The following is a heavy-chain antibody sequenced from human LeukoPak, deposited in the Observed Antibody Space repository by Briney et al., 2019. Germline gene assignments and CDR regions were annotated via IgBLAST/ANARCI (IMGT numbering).Heavy chain of an antibody. V-gene: IGHV4-59*08. CDR2: ISYSGTT. CDR1: GGSMNIYY. D-gene: IGHD5-18*01. J-gene: IGHJ4*02. CDR3: ASIDRGAYGYADY. Sequence: PSETLSLTCTVAGGSMNIYYWSWIRQPPGKGLEWIGFISYSGTTTYNPSPKSRLTISVDTSKSQFYLKVSSVTAADTAVYYCASIDRGAYGYADYWGQGTLVTVSS.